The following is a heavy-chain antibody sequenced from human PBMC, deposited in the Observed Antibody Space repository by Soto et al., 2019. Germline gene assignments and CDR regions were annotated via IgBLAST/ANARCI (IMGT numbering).Heavy chain of an antibody. Sequence: QVQLVQSGAEVKKPGSSVKVSCKASGGTFSSYAISWVRQAPGQGLEWMGGIIPMFGTADYAQKFQGRVTITADESTSTAYMELSSLRSEDTAVYYCAAHFPWGPYNCYYGMDVWGQGTTVTVSS. CDR1: GGTFSSYA. CDR3: AAHFPWGPYNCYYGMDV. D-gene: IGHD7-27*01. CDR2: IIPMFGTA. V-gene: IGHV1-69*12. J-gene: IGHJ6*02.